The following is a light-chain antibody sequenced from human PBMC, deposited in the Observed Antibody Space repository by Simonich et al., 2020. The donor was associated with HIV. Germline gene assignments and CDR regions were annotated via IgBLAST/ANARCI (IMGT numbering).Light chain of an antibody. CDR2: EVS. CDR1: QSLLYSDGKTY. J-gene: IGKJ2*02. V-gene: IGKV2-29*01. CDR3: QHYYITPRT. Sequence: IVMTQTPLSLSVTPGQPASISCKSSQSLLYSDGKTYLYWYLQKPGQSPQLLIYEVSSRFSGVPDRFSGSGSGTDFTLKINRVEAEDVALYYCQHYYITPRTFGQGTKLEIK.